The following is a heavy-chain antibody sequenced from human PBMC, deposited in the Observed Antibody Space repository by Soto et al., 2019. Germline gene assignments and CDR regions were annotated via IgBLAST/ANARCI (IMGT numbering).Heavy chain of an antibody. CDR2: IKGESDGGTV. CDR1: GFTFTNDW. J-gene: IGHJ4*02. CDR3: VTGAWGSGSYFDY. D-gene: IGHD3-10*01. V-gene: IGHV3-15*01. Sequence: QPVESGGGLVKPGGSLRLSCEASGFTFTNDWMSWVRQAPGKGLGWVARIKGESDGGTVDYAAPVIGRFTISRDESQKTVYLQMNSLKTEDTAMYYCVTGAWGSGSYFDYWGQGTQVTVSS.